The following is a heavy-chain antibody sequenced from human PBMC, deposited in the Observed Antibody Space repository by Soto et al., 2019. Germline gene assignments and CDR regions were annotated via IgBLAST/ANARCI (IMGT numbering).Heavy chain of an antibody. CDR2: ISGSGGST. Sequence: EVQLLESGGGLVQPGGSLRLSCAASGFTFSSYAMSWVRQAPGKGLEWVSAISGSGGSTYYADSVKGRFTISRDNSKSTLYLQMNSLRAQDTAVYYCAKGGYGSSSYFRGWFDPWGQGTLVTVSS. CDR3: AKGGYGSSSYFRGWFDP. V-gene: IGHV3-23*01. CDR1: GFTFSSYA. D-gene: IGHD6-13*01. J-gene: IGHJ5*02.